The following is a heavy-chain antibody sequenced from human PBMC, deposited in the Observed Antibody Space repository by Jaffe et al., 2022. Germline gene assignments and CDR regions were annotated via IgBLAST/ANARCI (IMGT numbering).Heavy chain of an antibody. J-gene: IGHJ5*02. Sequence: QVQLVQSGAEVKKPGSSVKVSCKASGGTFSSYAISWVRQAPGQGLEWMGGIIPIFGTANYAQKFQGRVTITADESTSTAYMELSSLRSEDTAVYYCARVGVWSGPAWVSWFDPWGQGTLVTVSS. V-gene: IGHV1-69*01. CDR1: GGTFSSYA. D-gene: IGHD3-3*01. CDR2: IIPIFGTA. CDR3: ARVGVWSGPAWVSWFDP.